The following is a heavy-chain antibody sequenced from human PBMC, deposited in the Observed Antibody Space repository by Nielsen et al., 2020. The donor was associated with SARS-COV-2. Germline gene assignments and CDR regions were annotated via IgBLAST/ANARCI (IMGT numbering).Heavy chain of an antibody. CDR2: IWYDGSNK. Sequence: GESLKISCAASGFTFSNYGMHWVRQAPGKGLEWVAVIWYDGSNKYYADSVKGRFTISRDNSKNTLYLQMNSLRAEDTAVYYCARDMGIVGATGDDYWGQGTLVTVSS. J-gene: IGHJ4*02. V-gene: IGHV3-33*01. CDR1: GFTFSNYG. CDR3: ARDMGIVGATGDDY. D-gene: IGHD1-26*01.